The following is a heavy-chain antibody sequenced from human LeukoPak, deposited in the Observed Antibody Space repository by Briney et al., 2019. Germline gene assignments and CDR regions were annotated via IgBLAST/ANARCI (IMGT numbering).Heavy chain of an antibody. Sequence: ASVKVSCKASGYTFTGYYMHWVRQAPGQGLEWMGWINPNSGGTNYAQKFQGRVTMTRDTSISTAHMELSRLRSDDTAVYYCARAYYDSSGYLLDYWGQGTLVTVSS. D-gene: IGHD3-22*01. CDR3: ARAYYDSSGYLLDY. J-gene: IGHJ4*02. V-gene: IGHV1-2*02. CDR2: INPNSGGT. CDR1: GYTFTGYY.